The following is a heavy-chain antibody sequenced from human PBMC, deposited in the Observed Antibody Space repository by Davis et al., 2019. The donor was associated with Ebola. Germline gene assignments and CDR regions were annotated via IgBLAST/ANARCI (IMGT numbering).Heavy chain of an antibody. CDR2: IYPGDSDT. CDR3: ARQGGGSGRLTSFDY. Sequence: PGGSLRLSCQGSGYNFRDYWIVWVCQMPGKGLEWMGNIYPGDSDTRYSPSFRGQVTLSADKSITTAYLQWRSLKASDTAVYYCARQGGGSGRLTSFDYWGQGTLVTVSS. D-gene: IGHD1-26*01. V-gene: IGHV5-51*01. CDR1: GYNFRDYW. J-gene: IGHJ4*02.